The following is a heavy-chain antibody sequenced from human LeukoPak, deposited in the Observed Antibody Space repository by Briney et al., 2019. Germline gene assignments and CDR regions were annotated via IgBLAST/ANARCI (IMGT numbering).Heavy chain of an antibody. J-gene: IGHJ6*02. CDR1: GFTFSSYS. CDR2: ISYDGSNK. D-gene: IGHD1-7*01. CDR3: AKVETGTTSGTYYYGMDV. V-gene: IGHV3-30*18. Sequence: GGSLRLSCAASGFTFSSYSMHWVRQAPGKGLEWVAVISYDGSNKYYADSVKGRFTISRDNSKNTLYLQMNSLRAEDTAVYYCAKVETGTTSGTYYYGMDVWGQGTTVTVSS.